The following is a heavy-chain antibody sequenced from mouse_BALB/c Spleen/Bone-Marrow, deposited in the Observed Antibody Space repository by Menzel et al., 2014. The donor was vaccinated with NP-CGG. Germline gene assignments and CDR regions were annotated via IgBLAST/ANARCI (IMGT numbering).Heavy chain of an antibody. V-gene: IGHV5-6-4*01. CDR2: ISSGGSYT. J-gene: IGHJ4*01. D-gene: IGHD2-1*01. CDR1: GFTFSSYT. Sequence: EVQLVESGGGLVKPGGSLKLSCAASGFTFSSYTMSWVRQTPEKRLEWVATISSGGSYTYYPDSVKGRFTISRDNAKNTLYLQMSSLKSKDTAMYYCTRDGKGNYDYAMDYWGQGTSVTVSS. CDR3: TRDGKGNYDYAMDY.